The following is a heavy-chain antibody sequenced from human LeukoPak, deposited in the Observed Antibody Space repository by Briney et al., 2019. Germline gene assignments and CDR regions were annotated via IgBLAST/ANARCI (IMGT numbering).Heavy chain of an antibody. Sequence: GGSLRLSCAASGFTVSSSFMGWVRQAPGKGLEWVAAIPSNGGSEFYADSVKGRFTISRDNSKNTLFLQMNSLRPDDTAVYYCAKRGHYSINWYHYFDYWGQGTLVTVSS. CDR2: IPSNGGSE. J-gene: IGHJ4*02. CDR3: AKRGHYSINWYHYFDY. D-gene: IGHD6-13*01. CDR1: GFTVSSSF. V-gene: IGHV3-30*18.